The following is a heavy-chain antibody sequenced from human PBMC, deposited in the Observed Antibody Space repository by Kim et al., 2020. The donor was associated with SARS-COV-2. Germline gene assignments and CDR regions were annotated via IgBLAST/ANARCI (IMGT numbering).Heavy chain of an antibody. J-gene: IGHJ6*04. Sequence: VRGRFTISRDNTKNTLYLQMNSLRAEDTAVYYCARDHDFYDCWRPPGGVWGKGTTVTVSS. CDR3: ARDHDFYDCWRPPGGV. D-gene: IGHD3-3*01. V-gene: IGHV3-30*01.